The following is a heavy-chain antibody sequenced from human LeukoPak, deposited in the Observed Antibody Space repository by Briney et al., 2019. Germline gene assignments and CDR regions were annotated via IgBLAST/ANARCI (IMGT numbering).Heavy chain of an antibody. V-gene: IGHV1-69*05. D-gene: IGHD3-22*01. CDR1: GGTFSSYA. Sequence: ASVKVSFTASGGTFSSYAISWVRQAPGQGLEWMGRIIPIFGTANYAQKFHGRVTITTDESTSTAYMELSSLRSEDTAVYYCARAILEEYYYDSSGSFGAFDIWGQGTMVTVSS. CDR3: ARAILEEYYYDSSGSFGAFDI. CDR2: IIPIFGTA. J-gene: IGHJ3*02.